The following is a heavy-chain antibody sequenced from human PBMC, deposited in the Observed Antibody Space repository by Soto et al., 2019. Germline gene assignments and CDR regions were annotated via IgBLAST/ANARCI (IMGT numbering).Heavy chain of an antibody. CDR1: VFNFSSYA. Sequence: EVQVLDSGGGFVQPGGSLTLSCAASVFNFSSYAMRWVRQVPGKGLEWVSAISGSGGKTYHADSVKGRFTLSRDNSKNTLYMQMNRLRAEDTAVYYCARIPPQITLILGFEDSWGQGTLVTVSS. J-gene: IGHJ4*02. CDR2: ISGSGGKT. D-gene: IGHD3-22*01. V-gene: IGHV3-23*01. CDR3: ARIPPQITLILGFEDS.